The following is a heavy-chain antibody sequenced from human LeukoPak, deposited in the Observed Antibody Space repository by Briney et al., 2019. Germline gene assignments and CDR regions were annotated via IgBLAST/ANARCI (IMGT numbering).Heavy chain of an antibody. Sequence: PGRSLRLSCAVAGFTFSSYGMHWVRQVPGKGLEWVAVIWYDGSNKYYADSVKGRFTISRDNSKNTLYLQMNSLRAEDTAVYYCARDIGRKYKIFDYWGQGTRVTVSS. V-gene: IGHV3-33*01. CDR3: ARDIGRKYKIFDY. J-gene: IGHJ4*02. CDR2: IWYDGSNK. CDR1: GFTFSSYG. D-gene: IGHD1-1*01.